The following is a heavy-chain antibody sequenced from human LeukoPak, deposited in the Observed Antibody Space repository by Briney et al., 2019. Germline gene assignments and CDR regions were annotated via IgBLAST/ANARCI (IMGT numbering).Heavy chain of an antibody. CDR2: ISGSGGST. V-gene: IGHV3-23*01. Sequence: PWGSLRLSCAASGFTFSSYAMSWVRQAPGKGLEWVSAISGSGGSTYYADSVKGRFTISRDNSKNTLYLQMNSLRAEDTAVYYCAKDGPYYDSSGGNAFDIWGQGAMVTVSS. CDR1: GFTFSSYA. CDR3: AKDGPYYDSSGGNAFDI. D-gene: IGHD3-22*01. J-gene: IGHJ3*02.